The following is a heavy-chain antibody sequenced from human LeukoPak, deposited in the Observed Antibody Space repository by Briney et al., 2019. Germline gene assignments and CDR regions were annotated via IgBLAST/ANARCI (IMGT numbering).Heavy chain of an antibody. Sequence: GGSLRLSCAASGFTFSSYGMHWVRQAPGKGLEWVAVIWYDGSNKYYADSVEGRFTISRDNSKNTLYLQMNSLRAEDTAVYYCARDVEYCTNGVCYFDWFDPWGQGTLVTVSS. D-gene: IGHD2-8*01. CDR3: ARDVEYCTNGVCYFDWFDP. J-gene: IGHJ5*02. CDR1: GFTFSSYG. CDR2: IWYDGSNK. V-gene: IGHV3-33*01.